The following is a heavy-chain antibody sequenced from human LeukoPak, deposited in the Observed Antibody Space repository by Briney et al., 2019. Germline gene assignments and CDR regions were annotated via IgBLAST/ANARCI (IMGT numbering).Heavy chain of an antibody. J-gene: IGHJ4*02. D-gene: IGHD3-22*01. CDR2: ISGSGGSR. CDR3: ARDYDSTFGY. CDR1: GFTFASYA. Sequence: GVTLRLSCAASGFTFASYAMSWVRQAPGKGLEWVSSISGSGGSRYYVDSVKGRFDISRENSKNTLYLQMNSLRAEDTAVYYCARDYDSTFGYWGQGTLVTVSS. V-gene: IGHV3-23*01.